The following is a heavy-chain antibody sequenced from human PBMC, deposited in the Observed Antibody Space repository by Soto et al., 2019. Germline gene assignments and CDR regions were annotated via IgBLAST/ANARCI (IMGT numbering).Heavy chain of an antibody. CDR1: GFTFSSYA. CDR2: ISYDGSNK. J-gene: IGHJ4*02. D-gene: IGHD2-15*01. V-gene: IGHV3-30-3*01. CDR3: GRVDLDY. Sequence: GGSLRLSCAASGFTFSSYAMHWVRQAPGKGLEWVAFISYDGSNKYYADSVKGQFTISRDNSTNKLYLQMNSLRAEETAVYYWGRVDLDYGGQGTRVTVPS.